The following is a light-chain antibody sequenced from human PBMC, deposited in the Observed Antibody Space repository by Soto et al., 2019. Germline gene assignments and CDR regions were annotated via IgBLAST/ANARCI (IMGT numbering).Light chain of an antibody. CDR1: SSNIGNNY. V-gene: IGLV1-51*01. CDR3: ATWDGSLTAEV. Sequence: QSVLTQPPSVSAAPGQTVTISCSGSSSNIGNNYVSWYQQLPGTAPKLLIYDNNKRPSGIPDRFCGSKSGTSGTLDITGLQTGDEADYYCATWDGSLTAEVFGGGTKLTVL. CDR2: DNN. J-gene: IGLJ2*01.